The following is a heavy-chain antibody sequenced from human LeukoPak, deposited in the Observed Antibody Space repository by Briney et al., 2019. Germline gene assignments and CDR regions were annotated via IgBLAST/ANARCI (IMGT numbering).Heavy chain of an antibody. V-gene: IGHV3-30*02. J-gene: IGHJ6*04. Sequence: GGSLRLSCAASGFIFTTYGMHWVRQAPGKGLKWVAFIRHDGSNKYYADSVKGRFTISRDNSKNTLYLQMNSLRAEDTAVYYCAELGITMIGGVWGKGTTVTISS. D-gene: IGHD3-10*02. CDR3: AELGITMIGGV. CDR2: IRHDGSNK. CDR1: GFIFTTYG.